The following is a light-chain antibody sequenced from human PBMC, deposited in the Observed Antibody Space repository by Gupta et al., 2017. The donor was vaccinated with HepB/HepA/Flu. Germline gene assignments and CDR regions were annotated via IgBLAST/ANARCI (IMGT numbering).Light chain of an antibody. Sequence: DIVMTQTPLSSPVTLGQPASISCRSSQSLVHSDGNTYLNWLQQRPGQPPRLLIHKTSHRFSGVPERFSGSGAVTDFTLKISRGEAEDVGVYYCMQVKQFPCTFGQGTKLEI. CDR3: MQVKQFPCT. CDR1: QSLVHSDGNTY. CDR2: KTS. V-gene: IGKV2-24*01. J-gene: IGKJ2*02.